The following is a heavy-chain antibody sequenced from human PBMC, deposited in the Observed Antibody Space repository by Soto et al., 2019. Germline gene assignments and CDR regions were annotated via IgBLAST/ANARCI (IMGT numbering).Heavy chain of an antibody. D-gene: IGHD2-15*01. CDR3: ARIDKVGGYLDY. CDR1: GFSLSANGMS. V-gene: IGHV2-70*11. Sequence: SGPTLVNPTQTLTLTCTVSGFSLSANGMSVTWIRQPPGKALEWLARMDWDDDKYYNTSLTTRLTISRDTSKNQVVLTMTNMDPVDTATYYCARIDKVGGYLDYWGQGTLVTVSS. J-gene: IGHJ4*02. CDR2: MDWDDDK.